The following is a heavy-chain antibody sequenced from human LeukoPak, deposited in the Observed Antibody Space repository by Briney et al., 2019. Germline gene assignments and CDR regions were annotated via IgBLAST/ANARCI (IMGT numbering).Heavy chain of an antibody. V-gene: IGHV3-30*18. CDR2: ISYDGSNK. D-gene: IGHD6-25*01. J-gene: IGHJ4*02. CDR3: AKGGDYFDY. Sequence: GGSLRLSCAASGFTFSSYGMHWVRQAPGKGLEWVAVISYDGSNKYYADSVKGRFTISRDNSKNTLYLQMNSLRAEDTAVYYCAKGGDYFDYWGQGALVTVSS. CDR1: GFTFSSYG.